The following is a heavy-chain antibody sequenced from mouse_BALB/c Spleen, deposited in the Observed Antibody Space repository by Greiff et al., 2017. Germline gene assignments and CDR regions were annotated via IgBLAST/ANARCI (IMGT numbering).Heavy chain of an antibody. CDR3: ARDDYCYAMDY. CDR2: INSNGGST. Sequence: EVQVVESGGGLVQPGGSLKLSCAASGFSFSSYGMSWVRQTPDKRLELVATINSNGGSTYYPDSVKGRFTISRDNAKNTLYLQLSSLKSEDTAMYYCARDDYCYAMDYWGQGTSVTVSS. J-gene: IGHJ4*01. V-gene: IGHV5-6-3*01. D-gene: IGHD2-13*01. CDR1: GFSFSSYG.